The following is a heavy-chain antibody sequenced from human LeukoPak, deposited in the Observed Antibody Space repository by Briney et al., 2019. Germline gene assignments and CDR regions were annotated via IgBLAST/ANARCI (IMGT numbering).Heavy chain of an antibody. CDR2: ISSSSTI. J-gene: IGHJ4*02. CDR1: GFTFSSQS. Sequence: GGSLRLSCAGSGFTFSSQSMNWVRQAPGKGLEWVSYISSSSTIYYADSVKGRFTISRDNAKNSLYLQMNSLRAEDTAVYYCARGYYANYFDYWGQGTLVTVSS. V-gene: IGHV3-48*01. CDR3: ARGYYANYFDY. D-gene: IGHD1-26*01.